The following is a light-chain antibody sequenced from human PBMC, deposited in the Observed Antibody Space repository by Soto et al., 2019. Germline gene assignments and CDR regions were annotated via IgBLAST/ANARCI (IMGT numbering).Light chain of an antibody. CDR2: DVS. Sequence: QSALTQPRSVSGSPGQSVTISCTGTSSDVGGYNFVSWYQQHPGKAPKLMIYDVSKRPSGVPGRFSGSKSGNTASQTISGVQAEDEADYYCCSYAGSYTWVFGTGTKLTVL. J-gene: IGLJ1*01. CDR1: SSDVGGYNF. CDR3: CSYAGSYTWV. V-gene: IGLV2-11*01.